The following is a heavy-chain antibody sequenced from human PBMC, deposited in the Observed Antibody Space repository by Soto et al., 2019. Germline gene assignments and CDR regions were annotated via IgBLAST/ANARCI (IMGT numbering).Heavy chain of an antibody. CDR1: GYIFTDYW. D-gene: IGHD2-15*01. Sequence: PGESLKISCSGSGYIFTDYWIAWVRQMPGKAPEWMGIIYPGDSDTRYSPSFKGQVTISADKSVNTAYLQWSRLKASDTAMYYCTRRTSPVAAMASWGQGTLVTVSS. J-gene: IGHJ5*01. CDR2: IYPGDSDT. V-gene: IGHV5-51*01. CDR3: TRRTSPVAAMAS.